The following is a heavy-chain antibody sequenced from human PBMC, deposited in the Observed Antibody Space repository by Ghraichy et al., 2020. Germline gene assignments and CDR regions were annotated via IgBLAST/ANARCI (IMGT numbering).Heavy chain of an antibody. CDR2: IYWDDDK. V-gene: IGHV2-5*02. D-gene: IGHD5/OR15-5a*01. Sequence: SGPTLVKPTQTLTLTCTFSGFSLSTSGVGVGWIRQPPGKALEWLALIYWDDDKRYSPSLKSRLTITKDTSKNQVVLTMTNMDPVDTATYYCAHRLSGLRGPGRDRGPYYYYYMDVWGKGTTVTVSS. J-gene: IGHJ6*03. CDR1: GFSLSTSGVG. CDR3: AHRLSGLRGPGRDRGPYYYYYMDV.